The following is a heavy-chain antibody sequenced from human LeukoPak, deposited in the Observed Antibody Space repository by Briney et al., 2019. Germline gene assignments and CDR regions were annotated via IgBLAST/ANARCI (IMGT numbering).Heavy chain of an antibody. D-gene: IGHD6-13*01. V-gene: IGHV3-20*04. J-gene: IGHJ3*02. CDR1: GFTFDDYG. CDR3: ARGMGDGYSSSWGADAFDI. Sequence: GGSLRHSCAASGFTFDDYGMSWVRQAPGKGLEGVCGINWNGGSTDYADSVKGRFTISRDNAKNSLYLQMNTLRAEDTALYYCARGMGDGYSSSWGADAFDIWGQGTMVTVSS. CDR2: INWNGGST.